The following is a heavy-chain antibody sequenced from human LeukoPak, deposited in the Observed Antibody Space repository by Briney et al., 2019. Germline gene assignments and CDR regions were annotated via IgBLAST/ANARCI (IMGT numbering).Heavy chain of an antibody. Sequence: PGGSLRLSCAASRFTFSSYWMSWVRQAPGKGLEWVANIKQDGSEKYYVDSVKGRFTISRDNAKNSLYLQMNSLRAEDTAVYYCARDKSSSWYYYYYYMDVWGKGTTVTVSS. CDR2: IKQDGSEK. J-gene: IGHJ6*03. D-gene: IGHD6-13*01. CDR3: ARDKSSSWYYYYYYMDV. CDR1: RFTFSSYW. V-gene: IGHV3-7*01.